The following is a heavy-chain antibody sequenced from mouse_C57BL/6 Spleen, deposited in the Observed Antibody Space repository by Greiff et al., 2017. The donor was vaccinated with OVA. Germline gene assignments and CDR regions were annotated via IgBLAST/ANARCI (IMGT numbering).Heavy chain of an antibody. Sequence: EVKLVESGAGLVKPGGSLKLSCAASGFTFSSYAMSWVRQTPEKRLEWVAYISSGGDYIYYADTVKGRFTISRDNARNTLYLQMSSLKSEDTAMYYCTSNYGSLYAMDYWGQGTSVTVSS. J-gene: IGHJ4*01. D-gene: IGHD1-1*01. V-gene: IGHV5-9-1*02. CDR3: TSNYGSLYAMDY. CDR2: ISSGGDYI. CDR1: GFTFSSYA.